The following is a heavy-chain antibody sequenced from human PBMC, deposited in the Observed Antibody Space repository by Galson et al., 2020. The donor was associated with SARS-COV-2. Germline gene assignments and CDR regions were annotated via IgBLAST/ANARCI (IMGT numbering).Heavy chain of an antibody. CDR1: GFTLSDHA. CDR2: IYFDGSEK. D-gene: IGHD6-19*01. V-gene: IGHV3-33*01. J-gene: IGHJ4*02. CDR3: ARDGQSSSGWAFDY. Sequence: GEYLKISCAASGFTLSDHAMHWVRQAPGKGLEWVAQIYFDGSEKYYGDSVKGRFTISRDSSKNTVYLQMNNLRADDTAVYYCARDGQSSSGWAFDYWGQGTLLTVSS.